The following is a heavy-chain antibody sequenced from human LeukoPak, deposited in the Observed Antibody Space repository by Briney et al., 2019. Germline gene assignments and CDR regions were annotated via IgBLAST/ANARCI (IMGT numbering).Heavy chain of an antibody. CDR1: GFSFSNYD. Sequence: GGSLRLSCAASGFSFSNYDMHWVRQVAGKGLEWVSSIGTIGDTFYPGSVKGRFTISRENAKNSLYLQMNSLRAGDTAVYYCARATVIGDVPVPGYMDVWGKGPTVTVSS. CDR2: IGTIGDT. D-gene: IGHD2-21*01. V-gene: IGHV3-13*01. J-gene: IGHJ6*03. CDR3: ARATVIGDVPVPGYMDV.